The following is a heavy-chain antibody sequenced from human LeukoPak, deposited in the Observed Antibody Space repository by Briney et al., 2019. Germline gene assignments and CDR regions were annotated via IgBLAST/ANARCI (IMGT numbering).Heavy chain of an antibody. CDR2: FYYSGST. V-gene: IGHV4-39*07. CDR1: GGSISSSSYY. D-gene: IGHD2-15*01. Sequence: SETLSLTCTVSGGSISSSSYYWGWIRQPPGKGLEWIGSFYYSGSTYYNPSLKSRVTISVDTSKNQFSLKLSSVTAADTAVYYCARGELLQNYFDYWGQGTLVTVSS. J-gene: IGHJ4*02. CDR3: ARGELLQNYFDY.